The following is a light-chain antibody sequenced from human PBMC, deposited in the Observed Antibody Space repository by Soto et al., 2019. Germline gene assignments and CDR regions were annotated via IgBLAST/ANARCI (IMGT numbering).Light chain of an antibody. CDR3: QQYGSSPLT. Sequence: EIVITQSPATLSVSPGERATLSCRASQSVGSDLAWYRQKPGQAPRLVIYDIFTRETGVPTRISGSGAGTDFTLTISRLEPEDFEVYYCQQYGSSPLTFGGGTKVDIK. J-gene: IGKJ4*01. CDR1: QSVGSD. CDR2: DIF. V-gene: IGKV3-20*01.